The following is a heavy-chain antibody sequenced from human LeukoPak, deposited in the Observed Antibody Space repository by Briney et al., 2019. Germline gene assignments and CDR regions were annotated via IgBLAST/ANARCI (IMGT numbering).Heavy chain of an antibody. CDR1: GFTFSSYW. V-gene: IGHV3-74*01. D-gene: IGHD2-15*01. J-gene: IGHJ4*02. Sequence: GGSLRLSCAASGFTFSSYWMHWVRQAPGKGLVWVSHINNDGSSTSYADSVRGRFTISRDNAKNTLYLQMNSLRTEDTAVYYCACYGIAPPYWGQGTLVTVSS. CDR3: ACYGIAPPY. CDR2: INNDGSST.